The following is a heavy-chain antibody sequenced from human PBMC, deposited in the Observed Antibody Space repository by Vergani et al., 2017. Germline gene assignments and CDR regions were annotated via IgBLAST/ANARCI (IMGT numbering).Heavy chain of an antibody. J-gene: IGHJ6*01. V-gene: IGHV4-61*02. CDR1: GGSISSGSYY. CDR2: IYTSGST. D-gene: IGHD1-14*01. Sequence: QVQLQESGPGLVKPSQTLSLTCTVSGGSISSGSYYWSWLRRPAGKGLEWIGRIYTSGSTTYNPSLKSGVTISVDTSKNQFSRKLRSVTAADTSVYSCARSEDYYYGMDVGGQGTTVTVSS. CDR3: ARSEDYYYGMDV.